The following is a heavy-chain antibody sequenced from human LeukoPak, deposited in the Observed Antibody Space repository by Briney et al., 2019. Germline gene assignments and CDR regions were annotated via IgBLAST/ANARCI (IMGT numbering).Heavy chain of an antibody. D-gene: IGHD5-12*01. V-gene: IGHV3-15*01. CDR3: TTQWLRYPLRAY. Sequence: GGSLRLSCAASGFTFSNAWVSWVRQAPGKGLEWVGRIKSKTDGGTTDYAAPVKGRFTISRDDSKNTLYLQMNSLKTEDTAVYYCTTQWLRYPLRAYWGQGTLVTVSS. J-gene: IGHJ4*02. CDR2: IKSKTDGGTT. CDR1: GFTFSNAW.